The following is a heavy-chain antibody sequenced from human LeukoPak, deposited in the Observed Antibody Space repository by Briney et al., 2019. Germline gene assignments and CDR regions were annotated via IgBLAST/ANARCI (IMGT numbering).Heavy chain of an antibody. J-gene: IGHJ4*02. CDR2: IYHSGST. Sequence: PSETLSLTCTVSGYSISSGYYWGWIRQPPGKGLEWIGSIYHSGSTYYNPSLKSRVTISVDTSKNQFSLKLSSVTAADTAVYYCARVAGDPLTRFDYWGQGTLVTVSS. CDR3: ARVAGDPLTRFDY. CDR1: GYSISSGYY. V-gene: IGHV4-38-2*02. D-gene: IGHD3-10*01.